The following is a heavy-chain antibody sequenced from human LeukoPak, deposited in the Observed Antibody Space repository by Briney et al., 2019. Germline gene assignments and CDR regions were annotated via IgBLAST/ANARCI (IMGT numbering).Heavy chain of an antibody. CDR3: ARGGSSRYFQY. CDR2: IFYSRST. D-gene: IGHD6-6*01. V-gene: IGHV4-59*01. CDR1: GGSIGGYY. J-gene: IGHJ1*01. Sequence: SETLSLTCTVSGGSIGGYYWSWIRQPPGEGPEWIGYIFYSRSTNYNPSLKSRVSILIDTSKNQFSLKLNSVTAADTAVYYCARGGSSRYFQYWGQGTLVTVSS.